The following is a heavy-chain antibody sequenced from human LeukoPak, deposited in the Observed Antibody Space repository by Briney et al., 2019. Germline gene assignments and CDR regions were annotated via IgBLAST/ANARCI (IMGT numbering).Heavy chain of an antibody. CDR3: AKVIPSGWFDP. J-gene: IGHJ5*02. CDR1: GFTFTNYA. CDR2: MSGRGVST. Sequence: GGSLRLSCAASGFTFTNYAMSWVRQAPGKGLEWVSGMSGRGVSTYYADSVKGRFTISSDNSKNTLYLQMNSLRAEDTAVYYCAKVIPSGWFDPWGQGTLVTVSS. V-gene: IGHV3-23*01. D-gene: IGHD2-21*01.